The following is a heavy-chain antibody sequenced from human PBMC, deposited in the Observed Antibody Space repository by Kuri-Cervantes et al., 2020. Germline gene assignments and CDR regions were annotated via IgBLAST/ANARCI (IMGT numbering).Heavy chain of an antibody. V-gene: IGHV1-2*04. Sequence: ASVKVSCKASGYAFTDYYMHWVRQAPGQGLEWMGWINPNSGGTNYAQKFQGWVTMTRDTSITTAYMELSSLRSEDTAVYYCAAGLGGSYYFFDYWGQGTLVTVSS. CDR2: INPNSGGT. J-gene: IGHJ4*02. CDR3: AAGLGGSYYFFDY. D-gene: IGHD1-26*01. CDR1: GYAFTDYY.